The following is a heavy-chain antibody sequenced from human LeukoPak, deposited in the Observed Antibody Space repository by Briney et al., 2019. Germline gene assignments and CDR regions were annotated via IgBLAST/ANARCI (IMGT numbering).Heavy chain of an antibody. CDR1: GYTFTSYG. CDR2: ISAYNGNT. J-gene: IGHJ5*02. CDR3: ARELSYGDYRPEDWFDP. D-gene: IGHD4-17*01. Sequence: ASVKVSCKASGYTFTSYGISWVRQAPGQGLEWVGWISAYNGNTNYAQKLQGRVTMTTDTSTSTAYMELRSLRSDDTAVYYCARELSYGDYRPEDWFDPWGQGTLVTVSS. V-gene: IGHV1-18*01.